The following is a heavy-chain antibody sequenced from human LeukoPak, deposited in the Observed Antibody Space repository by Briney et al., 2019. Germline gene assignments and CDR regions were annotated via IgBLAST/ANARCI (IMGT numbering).Heavy chain of an antibody. CDR2: ISAYNVST. Sequence: ASVKVSCKASGYTFANFGINWVRQAPGQGLEWMGWISAYNVSTNYTQKFQGRVTLTTDTSTGTAYMELRSLRSDDTAVYYCARDWSGIAARPSYYYYYGMDVWGQGTTVTVSS. D-gene: IGHD6-6*01. CDR3: ARDWSGIAARPSYYYYYGMDV. CDR1: GYTFANFG. J-gene: IGHJ6*02. V-gene: IGHV1-18*01.